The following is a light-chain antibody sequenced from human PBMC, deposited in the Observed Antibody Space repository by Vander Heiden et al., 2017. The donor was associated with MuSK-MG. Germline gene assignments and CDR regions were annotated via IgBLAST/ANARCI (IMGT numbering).Light chain of an antibody. Sequence: DIQMTQSPSTLSASVGDRVTITCRASQTISNWLAWYQQKPGRAPKLLIYDASSLESAVPSRLSGRGSGTEFTLTISSLQPDDFTTYYCQQENGFPSTFGQGTKLEIK. V-gene: IGKV1-5*01. CDR1: QTISNW. CDR3: QQENGFPST. J-gene: IGKJ2*01. CDR2: DAS.